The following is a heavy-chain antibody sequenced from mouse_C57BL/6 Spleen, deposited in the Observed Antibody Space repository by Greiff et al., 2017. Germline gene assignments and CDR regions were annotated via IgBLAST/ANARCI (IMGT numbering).Heavy chain of an antibody. CDR2: ISSGSSTI. J-gene: IGHJ1*03. CDR1: GFTFSDYG. Sequence: EVQRVGSGGGLVKPGGSLKLSCAASGFTFSDYGMHWVRQAPEKGLEWVAYISSGSSTIYYADTVKGRFTISRDNAKNTLFLQMTSLRSEDTAMYYCAPYYYGSSYGYFDVWGTGTTVTVSS. D-gene: IGHD1-1*01. CDR3: APYYYGSSYGYFDV. V-gene: IGHV5-17*01.